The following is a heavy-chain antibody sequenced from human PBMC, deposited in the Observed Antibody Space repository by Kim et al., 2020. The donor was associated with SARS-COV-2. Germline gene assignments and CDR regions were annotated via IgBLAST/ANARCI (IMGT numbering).Heavy chain of an antibody. CDR1: GFTFSDYY. CDR3: ARDNRNTYYYDSSGYYTFDY. V-gene: IGHV3-11*05. D-gene: IGHD3-22*01. Sequence: GGSLRLSCAASGFTFSDYYMSWIRQAPGKGLEWVSYISSSSSYTNYADSVKGRITISRDNAKNSLYLQMNSLRAEDTAVYYCARDNRNTYYYDSSGYYTFDYCGQGTLVTVSS. CDR2: ISSSSSYT. J-gene: IGHJ4*02.